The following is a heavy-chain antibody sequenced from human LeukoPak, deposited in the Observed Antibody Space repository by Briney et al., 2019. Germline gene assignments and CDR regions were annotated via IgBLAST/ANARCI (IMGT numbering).Heavy chain of an antibody. CDR2: IIPVFGTT. V-gene: IGHV1-69*13. J-gene: IGHJ4*02. Sequence: SVKVSCKTSGDIVSMYGIFWVRQAPGQGLEWMGGIIPVFGTTNYAQKFQGRVTITADGSTNTAYMERSSLGSEDTAVYFCATEGGRYFIEDWGQGTLVTVSS. CDR1: GDIVSMYG. CDR3: ATEGGRYFIED. D-gene: IGHD1-26*01.